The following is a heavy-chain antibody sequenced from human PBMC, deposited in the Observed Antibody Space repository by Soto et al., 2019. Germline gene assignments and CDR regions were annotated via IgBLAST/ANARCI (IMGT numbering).Heavy chain of an antibody. Sequence: SETLSLTCAVYGGFFSGYCWSWIRQPPGKGLEWIGEINHSGRTNFNPSLKSRVTISVDTSKSQFSPKLSSVTAADTAVYYCARGRKYYDFWSGYSHPRYYFNYWGQGTLVTVSS. CDR3: ARGRKYYDFWSGYSHPRYYFNY. CDR2: INHSGRT. J-gene: IGHJ4*02. V-gene: IGHV4-34*01. CDR1: GGFFSGYC. D-gene: IGHD3-3*01.